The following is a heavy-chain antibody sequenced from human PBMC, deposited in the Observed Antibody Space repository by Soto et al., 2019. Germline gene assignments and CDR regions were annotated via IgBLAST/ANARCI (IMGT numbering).Heavy chain of an antibody. CDR2: INHSGGT. CDR3: ARIMITRTYYNYGMDV. J-gene: IGHJ6*02. Sequence: KASETLSLTXAVYGGSFSGYYWSWIRQAPGKGLEWIGEINHSGGTYYNPPLKSRVTMSVDTSKNHISLKLSSVTAADTAVYYCARIMITRTYYNYGMDVWGQGTTVTVSS. CDR1: GGSFSGYY. V-gene: IGHV4-34*01. D-gene: IGHD1-7*01.